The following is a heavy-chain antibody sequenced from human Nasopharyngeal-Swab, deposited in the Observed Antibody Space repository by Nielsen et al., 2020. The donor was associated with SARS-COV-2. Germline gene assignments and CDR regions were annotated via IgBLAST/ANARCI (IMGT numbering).Heavy chain of an antibody. CDR2: INHSGST. V-gene: IGHV4-34*01. J-gene: IGHJ6*02. CDR3: ARGGSSSRYYYYYGMDV. D-gene: IGHD6-13*01. Sequence: SETLSLTCAVSGGSFSGYYWSWIRQPPGKGLEWIGEINHSGSTNYNPSLKSRVTISVDTSKNQFSLKLSSVTAADTAVYYCARGGSSSRYYYYYGMDVWGQGTTVTVSS. CDR1: GGSFSGYY.